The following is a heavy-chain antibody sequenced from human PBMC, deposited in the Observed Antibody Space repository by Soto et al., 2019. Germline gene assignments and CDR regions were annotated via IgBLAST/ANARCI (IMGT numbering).Heavy chain of an antibody. CDR3: ARGGYYDSSGSRNYHYYGMNV. CDR1: GYRFNSYG. Sequence: ASVEVCCKASGYRFNSYGIRWVRQDKRQGLEWLGWISAYDDNTKYAQTLQGRVSMSTDTSTNTAYMELRSLRSDDTAMYYCARGGYYDSSGSRNYHYYGMNVWGQGTTVTVSS. CDR2: ISAYDDNT. D-gene: IGHD3-22*01. J-gene: IGHJ6*02. V-gene: IGHV1-18*01.